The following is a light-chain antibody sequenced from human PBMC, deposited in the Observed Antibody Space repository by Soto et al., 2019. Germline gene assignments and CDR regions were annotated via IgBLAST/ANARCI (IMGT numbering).Light chain of an antibody. CDR1: SSDVGGYIY. Sequence: QSVLTQPASVSGSPGQSITISCTGTSSDVGGYIYVSWYQQHPGKAPKLMIYDVTSRPSGVSYRFSGSKSGNTASLTISGLQAEDEADYHCSSYTTIKTVVFGGGTKVTVL. V-gene: IGLV2-14*01. J-gene: IGLJ2*01. CDR2: DVT. CDR3: SSYTTIKTVV.